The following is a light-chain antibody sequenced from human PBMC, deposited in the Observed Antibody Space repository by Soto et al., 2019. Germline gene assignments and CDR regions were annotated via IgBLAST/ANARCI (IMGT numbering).Light chain of an antibody. V-gene: IGKV1-33*01. CDR3: HQYTSLPHT. J-gene: IGKJ4*01. CDR2: GAS. CDR1: QGISRE. Sequence: DIQMTQSPSSLSASVGDRIAITCQASQGISRELNWYQQKPGKAPELLIYGASNLQTGVPSRFSGGGSGTHFSLTISALQPEDVATYYCHQYTSLPHTFGGGTKVEI.